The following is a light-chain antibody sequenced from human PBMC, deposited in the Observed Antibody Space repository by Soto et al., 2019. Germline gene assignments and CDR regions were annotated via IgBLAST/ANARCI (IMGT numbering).Light chain of an antibody. J-gene: IGLJ2*01. Sequence: QSALTQPASVSGSPGQSITISCTGTSSDVDGYNYVSWYQYHPGKAPKLMIYDVNNRPSGVSNRLSGSKSGNTASLTISGLQAEDEADYYCSSFTISRNTVIFGGGTKLTVL. CDR1: SSDVDGYNY. CDR3: SSFTISRNTVI. CDR2: DVN. V-gene: IGLV2-14*01.